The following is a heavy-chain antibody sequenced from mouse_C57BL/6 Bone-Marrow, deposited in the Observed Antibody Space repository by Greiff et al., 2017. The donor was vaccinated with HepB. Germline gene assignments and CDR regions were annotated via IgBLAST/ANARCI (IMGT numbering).Heavy chain of an antibody. CDR3: ARSALGRDAMDY. D-gene: IGHD4-1*01. J-gene: IGHJ4*01. CDR1: GYTFTSYW. CDR2: IHPNSGST. V-gene: IGHV1-64*01. Sequence: VQLQQPGAELVKPGASVKLSCKASGYTFTSYWMHWVKQRPGQGLEWIGMIHPNSGSTNYNEKFKSKATLTVDKSSSTAYMQLSSLTSEDSAVYYCARSALGRDAMDYWGQGTSVTVSS.